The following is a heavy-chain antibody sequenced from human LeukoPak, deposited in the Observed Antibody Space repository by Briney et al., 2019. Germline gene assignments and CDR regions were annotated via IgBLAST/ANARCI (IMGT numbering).Heavy chain of an antibody. J-gene: IGHJ6*03. CDR3: ARVSFFRWAATLPSYSYYYMDV. D-gene: IGHD2-15*01. CDR2: INHSGST. CDR1: GGSFSGYY. Sequence: APETLSLTCAVYGGSFSGYYWSWIRQPPGKGLEWIGEINHSGSTNYNPSLKSRVTISVDTSKNQFSLKLSSVAAADTAVYYCARVSFFRWAATLPSYSYYYMDVWGKGTTVTISS. V-gene: IGHV4-34*01.